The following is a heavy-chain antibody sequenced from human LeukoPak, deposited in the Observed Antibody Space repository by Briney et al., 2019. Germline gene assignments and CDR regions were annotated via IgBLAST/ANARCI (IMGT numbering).Heavy chain of an antibody. J-gene: IGHJ4*02. CDR1: GGSISSYS. V-gene: IGHV4-59*01. D-gene: IGHD1-26*01. CDR2: IYYSGST. CDR3: AAKGNGYTGIYVFAH. Sequence: PSETLSLTCSVSGGSISSYSWSWIRQPPGKGLEWIGYIYYSGSTNYNPSLKSRVTISVDTSKNQFSLKLTSVTAADTAVYYCAAKGNGYTGIYVFAHWGQGTLVTVSS.